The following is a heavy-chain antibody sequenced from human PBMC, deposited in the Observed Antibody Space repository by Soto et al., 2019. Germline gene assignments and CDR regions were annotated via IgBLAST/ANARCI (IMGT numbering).Heavy chain of an antibody. D-gene: IGHD2-2*02. CDR1: GDSFTDYW. J-gene: IGHJ4*02. Sequence: PGESLNLSCKGSGDSFTDYWIGWVRQMPGKGLEWMGIIYPGDSNTRYSPSFQGQVTISADKSISTAYLQWSSLKASDTAMYYCARQGYCSSTACYTVDYWGQGTLVTGSS. CDR2: IYPGDSNT. V-gene: IGHV5-51*01. CDR3: ARQGYCSSTACYTVDY.